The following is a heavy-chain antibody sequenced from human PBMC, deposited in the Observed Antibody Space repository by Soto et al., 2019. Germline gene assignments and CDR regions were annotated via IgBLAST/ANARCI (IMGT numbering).Heavy chain of an antibody. D-gene: IGHD3-3*01. J-gene: IGHJ6*03. CDR2: IYYSGSN. CDR3: ARATYGFLEWLSTYYYCMDV. CDR1: GGSISSYY. V-gene: IGHV4-59*01. Sequence: PSETLSLTCTVSGGSISSYYWSWIRQPPGKGLEWIGYIYYSGSNNYNPSLKSRVTISVDTSKNQFSLKLSSVTAADTAVYYCARATYGFLEWLSTYYYCMDVWGKGTTVTVSS.